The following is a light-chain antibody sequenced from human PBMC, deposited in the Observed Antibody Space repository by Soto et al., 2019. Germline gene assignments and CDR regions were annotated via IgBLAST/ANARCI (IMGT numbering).Light chain of an antibody. Sequence: EIVLTQSPGTLSLSPGERATLSCRASQSVGSKLAWYRQTPGQPPRLLIYGASTRATDTPARFSGSGAGTDFTLTISRLEPEDFAVYFCQHYGSSRGTFGQGTKLDIK. CDR3: QHYGSSRGT. CDR2: GAS. CDR1: QSVGSK. J-gene: IGKJ2*01. V-gene: IGKV3-20*01.